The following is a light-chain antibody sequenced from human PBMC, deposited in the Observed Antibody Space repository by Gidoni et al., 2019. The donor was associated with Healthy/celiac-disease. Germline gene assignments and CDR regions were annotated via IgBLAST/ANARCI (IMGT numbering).Light chain of an antibody. Sequence: IQMTQSPSSLSASVGDRVTITCQASQDTSNYLNWYQQKPGTAPKLLIYDASNLETGVPSRFSGSGSGTDFTFTISSLQPEDIATYYCQQYDNLPCTFGPGTKVDIK. CDR1: QDTSNY. V-gene: IGKV1-33*01. J-gene: IGKJ3*01. CDR2: DAS. CDR3: QQYDNLPCT.